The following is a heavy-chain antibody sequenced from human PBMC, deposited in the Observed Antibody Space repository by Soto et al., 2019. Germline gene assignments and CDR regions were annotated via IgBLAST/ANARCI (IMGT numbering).Heavy chain of an antibody. J-gene: IGHJ4*02. CDR1: GGSISSYY. D-gene: IGHD3-3*01. Sequence: SETLSLTCTVSGGSISSYYWSWIRQPPGKGLEWIGYIYYSGSTNYNPSLKSRVTISVDTSKNQFSLKLSSVTAADTAVYYCARVAYDFWSGYPLDYWGQGTLVTVFS. CDR3: ARVAYDFWSGYPLDY. CDR2: IYYSGST. V-gene: IGHV4-59*01.